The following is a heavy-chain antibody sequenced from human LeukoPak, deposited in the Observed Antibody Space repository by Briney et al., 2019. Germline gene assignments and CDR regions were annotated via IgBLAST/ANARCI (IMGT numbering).Heavy chain of an antibody. CDR2: IAGSGRHT. J-gene: IGHJ2*01. Sequence: GGSLRLSCAASGFTFSSYAMSWVRQAPGKGLEWVSSIAGSGRHTYYADSVKGRFTISRDNSKNTLYLQMNSLRAEDTAVYYCARNPYDSSGYKAPYWHFDLWGRGTLITVSS. V-gene: IGHV3-23*01. D-gene: IGHD3-22*01. CDR1: GFTFSSYA. CDR3: ARNPYDSSGYKAPYWHFDL.